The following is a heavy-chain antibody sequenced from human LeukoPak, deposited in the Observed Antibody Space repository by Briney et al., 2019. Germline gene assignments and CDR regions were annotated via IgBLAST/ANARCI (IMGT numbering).Heavy chain of an antibody. CDR1: GFTFSAYA. CDR2: IGSDNKS. Sequence: GGSLRLSCEASGFTFSAYAMTWVRQAPGKGLEWVSSIGSDNKSHYSESVKGRFAISRDNSKSIVFLQLNSLRAEDTAVYYCAKREGGQGYGMDVWGQGTTVTVSS. CDR3: AKREGGQGYGMDV. D-gene: IGHD5-24*01. V-gene: IGHV3-23*05. J-gene: IGHJ6*02.